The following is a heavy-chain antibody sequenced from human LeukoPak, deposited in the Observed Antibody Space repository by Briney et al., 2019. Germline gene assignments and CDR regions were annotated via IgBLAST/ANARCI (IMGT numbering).Heavy chain of an antibody. CDR2: IIPIFGTA. CDR1: GGTFSSYA. Sequence: SVKVSCKASGGTFSSYAISWVRQAPGQGPEWMGRIIPIFGTANYAHKFQGRVTITTDESTSTAYMELSSLRSEDTAVYYCARSNPMDYGSFDYWGQGTLVTVSS. D-gene: IGHD3-16*01. J-gene: IGHJ4*02. CDR3: ARSNPMDYGSFDY. V-gene: IGHV1-69*05.